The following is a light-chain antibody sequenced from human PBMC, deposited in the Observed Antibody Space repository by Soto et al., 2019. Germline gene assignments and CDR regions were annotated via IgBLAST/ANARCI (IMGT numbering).Light chain of an antibody. Sequence: EIVLTQSPGTLSLSPGERATLSCRASQSVSSSYLAWYQQKPGQAPRLLIYGASSRATGIPDRFSGSGSGTDCTLTISRLEPEDLAVYYCQHYGSSWTFGQGTKVEIK. CDR1: QSVSSSY. CDR2: GAS. V-gene: IGKV3-20*01. J-gene: IGKJ1*01. CDR3: QHYGSSWT.